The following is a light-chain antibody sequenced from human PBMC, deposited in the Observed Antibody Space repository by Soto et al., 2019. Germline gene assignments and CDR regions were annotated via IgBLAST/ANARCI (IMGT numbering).Light chain of an antibody. Sequence: QSVLTQPASLSGSPEQSITISCTGTSSDVGSYNYVSWYQQHPGKAPKLMIYEVTNRPSGVSNRFSAFKSGNTASLTISGLQAEDEADYYCSSDTSSSTLFGTGTKVTVL. J-gene: IGLJ1*01. CDR3: SSDTSSSTL. CDR2: EVT. V-gene: IGLV2-14*01. CDR1: SSDVGSYNY.